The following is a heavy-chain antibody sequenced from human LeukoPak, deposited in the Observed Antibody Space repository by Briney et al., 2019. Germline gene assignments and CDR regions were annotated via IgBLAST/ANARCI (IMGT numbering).Heavy chain of an antibody. V-gene: IGHV3-48*04. J-gene: IGHJ4*02. CDR1: GFTFSSYS. CDR2: ISSSSSTI. Sequence: PGGSLRLSCAASGFTFSSYSMNWVRQAPGKGLEWVSYISSSSSTIYYADSVKGRFTISRDNAKKSLYLQMNSLRADDTAVYYCAKSGHQWLGYPGFHYWGQGTLVTVSS. CDR3: AKSGHQWLGYPGFHY. D-gene: IGHD6-19*01.